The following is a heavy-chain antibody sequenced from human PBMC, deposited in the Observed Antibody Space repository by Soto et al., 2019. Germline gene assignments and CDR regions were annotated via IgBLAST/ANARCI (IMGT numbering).Heavy chain of an antibody. V-gene: IGHV3-30-3*01. D-gene: IGHD6-13*01. CDR1: GFTFSSYA. Sequence: QVQLVESGGGVVQPGRSLRLSCAASGFTFSSYAMHWVRQAPGKGLEWVAVISYDGSNKYYADSVKGRFTISRDNSKNTLYLQMNSLRAEDTAVYYCASDPPGYSSSWSQGPLVTVSS. CDR2: ISYDGSNK. J-gene: IGHJ4*02. CDR3: ASDPPGYSSS.